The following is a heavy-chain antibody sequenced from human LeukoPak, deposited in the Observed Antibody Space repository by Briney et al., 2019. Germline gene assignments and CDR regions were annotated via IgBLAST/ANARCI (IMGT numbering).Heavy chain of an antibody. CDR3: ARDTYNYDTSGYGLGY. Sequence: GGSLRLSCAASGFTLKNYWMSWVRQAPGEGLEWVANIKQDGSEKYYVDSVKGRFTISRDNAKNSLYLQVSSLRAEDTAVYYCARDTYNYDTSGYGLGYWGQGTLVTVSS. V-gene: IGHV3-7*01. CDR1: GFTLKNYW. J-gene: IGHJ4*02. D-gene: IGHD3-22*01. CDR2: IKQDGSEK.